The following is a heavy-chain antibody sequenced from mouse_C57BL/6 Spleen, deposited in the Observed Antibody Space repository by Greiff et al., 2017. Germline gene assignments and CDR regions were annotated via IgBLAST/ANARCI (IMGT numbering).Heavy chain of an antibody. CDR1: GYTFTSYW. D-gene: IGHD1-1*01. CDR2: INPSNGGT. Sequence: VQLQQPGTELVKPGASVKLSCKASGYTFTSYWMHWVKQRPGQGLEWIGNINPSNGGTNYNEKFKSKATLTVDKSSSTAYMQLSSLTSEDSAVYYCAREGITTVVAKAMDYWGQGTSVTVSS. J-gene: IGHJ4*01. CDR3: AREGITTVVAKAMDY. V-gene: IGHV1-53*01.